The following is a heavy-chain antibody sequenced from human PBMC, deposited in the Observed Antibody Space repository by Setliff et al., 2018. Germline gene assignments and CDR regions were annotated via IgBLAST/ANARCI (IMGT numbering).Heavy chain of an antibody. CDR1: GGSISSGGYY. CDR2: IYYSGST. V-gene: IGHV4-31*03. D-gene: IGHD2-21*01. CDR3: ARVALVVVIRNAFDI. Sequence: PSETLSLTGTVSGGSISSGGYYWSWIRQHPGKGLEWIGYIYYSGSTYYNPSLKSRVNISVDTSKNQFSLKLSSVTAADTAVYYCARVALVVVIRNAFDIWGQGTMVTVSS. J-gene: IGHJ3*02.